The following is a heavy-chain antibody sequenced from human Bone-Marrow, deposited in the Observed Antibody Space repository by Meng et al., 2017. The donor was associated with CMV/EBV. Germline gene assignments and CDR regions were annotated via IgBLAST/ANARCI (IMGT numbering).Heavy chain of an antibody. CDR3: ARSGLGATTVNAFDI. V-gene: IGHV3-30-3*01. CDR1: GFTFSNYA. D-gene: IGHD1-26*01. Sequence: GESLKISCAASGFTFSNYALHWVRQAPGKGLEWVAIISYDGSNKYFADSVKGRFTISRDNAKNPLYLQMNSLRAEDTAVYYCARSGLGATTVNAFDIWGQGTMVTVSS. J-gene: IGHJ3*02. CDR2: ISYDGSNK.